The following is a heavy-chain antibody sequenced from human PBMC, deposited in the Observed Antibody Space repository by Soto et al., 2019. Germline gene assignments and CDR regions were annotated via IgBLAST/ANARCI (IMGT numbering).Heavy chain of an antibody. D-gene: IGHD3-22*01. Sequence: SVKVSCKASGGTFSSYAISWVRQAPGQGLEWMGGIIPIFGTANYAQKFQGRVTITADESTSTAYMELSSLRSEDTAVYYCATERVRDSSPCFDYWGQGTLVTVSS. J-gene: IGHJ4*02. CDR3: ATERVRDSSPCFDY. V-gene: IGHV1-69*13. CDR2: IIPIFGTA. CDR1: GGTFSSYA.